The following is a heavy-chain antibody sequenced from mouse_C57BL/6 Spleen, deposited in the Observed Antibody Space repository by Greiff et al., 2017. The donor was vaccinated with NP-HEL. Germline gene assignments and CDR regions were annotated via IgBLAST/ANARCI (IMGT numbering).Heavy chain of an antibody. CDR2: ISGGGGNT. D-gene: IGHD2-5*01. J-gene: IGHJ1*03. Sequence: EVKLVESGGGLVKPGGSLKLSCAASGFTFSSYTMSWVRQTPEKRLEWVATISGGGGNTYYPDSVKGRFTISRDNAKHTLYLQMSSLRSEDTALYYCARHGGAYSNHWYFDVWGTGTTVTVSA. V-gene: IGHV5-9*01. CDR3: ARHGGAYSNHWYFDV. CDR1: GFTFSSYT.